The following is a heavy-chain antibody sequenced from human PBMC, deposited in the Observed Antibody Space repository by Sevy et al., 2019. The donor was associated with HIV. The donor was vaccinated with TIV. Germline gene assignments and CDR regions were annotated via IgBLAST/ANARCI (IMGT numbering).Heavy chain of an antibody. Sequence: GGSLGLSCVASGFTFSDHYMEWVRQAPGKGLEWVGRTRNKADGYTTEYAASVKGGFTISRDESKNSLYVQMNSLKAEDTAVYYCATHAGIAAAGRVFDYWGQGTLVTVSS. D-gene: IGHD6-13*01. CDR1: GFTFSDHY. CDR3: ATHAGIAAAGRVFDY. V-gene: IGHV3-72*01. J-gene: IGHJ4*02. CDR2: TRNKADGYTT.